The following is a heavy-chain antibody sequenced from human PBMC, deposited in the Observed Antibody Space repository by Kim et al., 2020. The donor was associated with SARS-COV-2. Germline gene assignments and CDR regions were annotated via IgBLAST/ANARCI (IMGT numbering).Heavy chain of an antibody. J-gene: IGHJ4*02. Sequence: SETLSLTCTVSGGSISSGGYYWSWVRQHPGKGLEWIGYIYYSGTTYYNPSLKSRVTISVDSSKNQFSLKLNSVTAADTAVYYCAREVAYCRGGSCYSGSGYSFDFWGQGTLVTVSS. CDR3: AREVAYCRGGSCYSGSGYSFDF. CDR2: IYYSGTT. D-gene: IGHD2-15*01. CDR1: GGSISSGGYY. V-gene: IGHV4-31*03.